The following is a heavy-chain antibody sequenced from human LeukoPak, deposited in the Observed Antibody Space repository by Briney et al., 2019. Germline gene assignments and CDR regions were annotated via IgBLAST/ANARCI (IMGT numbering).Heavy chain of an antibody. J-gene: IGHJ4*02. CDR3: ARWPGYYDSSGFDY. D-gene: IGHD3-22*01. Sequence: SQTLSLTCTVSGGSISSGSYYWGWIRQPAGKGLEWIGRIYTSGSTNYNPSLKSRVTISVDTSKNQFSLKLSSVTAADTAVYYCARWPGYYDSSGFDYWGQGTLVTVSS. CDR1: GGSISSGSYY. CDR2: IYTSGST. V-gene: IGHV4-61*02.